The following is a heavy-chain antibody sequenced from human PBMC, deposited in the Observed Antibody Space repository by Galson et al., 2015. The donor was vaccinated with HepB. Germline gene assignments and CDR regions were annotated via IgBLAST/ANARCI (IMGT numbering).Heavy chain of an antibody. Sequence: SVKVSCKASGGTFSSYAISWVRQAPGQGLEWMGGIIPIFGTANYPQKFQGRVTITADESTSTAYMELSSLRSEDTAVYYCARGRIAAAGWGSYYYYYMDVWGKGTTVTVSS. J-gene: IGHJ6*03. D-gene: IGHD6-13*01. CDR1: GGTFSSYA. CDR2: IIPIFGTA. V-gene: IGHV1-69*13. CDR3: ARGRIAAAGWGSYYYYYMDV.